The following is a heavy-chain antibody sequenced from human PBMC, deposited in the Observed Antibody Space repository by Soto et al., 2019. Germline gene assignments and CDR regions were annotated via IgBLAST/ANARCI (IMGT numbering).Heavy chain of an antibody. CDR2: IYHSGTT. J-gene: IGHJ4*02. CDR1: GYSISSGYH. Sequence: SETLSLTCAVSGYSISSGYHWGWIRQPPGKGLEWIGSIYHSGTTYYNPSLKSRVIISVDTSNNQFSLKLTSVTAADTAIYYCARENCISGVCYSFDYWGPGTLVTVSS. V-gene: IGHV4-38-2*02. D-gene: IGHD2-8*01. CDR3: ARENCISGVCYSFDY.